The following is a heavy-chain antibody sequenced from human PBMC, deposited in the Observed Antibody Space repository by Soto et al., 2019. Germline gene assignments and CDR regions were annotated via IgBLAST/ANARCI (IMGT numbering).Heavy chain of an antibody. CDR2: IWYDGRNK. V-gene: IGHV3-33*01. CDR1: GFTFSSYG. Sequence: QVQLVESGGGVVQPGRSLRLSCAASGFTFSSYGMHWVRQAPGKGLEWVAVIWYDGRNKYYADSVKGRFTIFRDNSKNTLYLQMNSLRAEDTAVYYCARVTDSSGWYWAFDIWGQGTMATVSS. J-gene: IGHJ3*02. D-gene: IGHD6-19*01. CDR3: ARVTDSSGWYWAFDI.